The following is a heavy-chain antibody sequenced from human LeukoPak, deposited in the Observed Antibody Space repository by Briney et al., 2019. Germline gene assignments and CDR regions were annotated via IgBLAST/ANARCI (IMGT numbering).Heavy chain of an antibody. CDR3: ARGSPVVPARIDY. V-gene: IGHV4-38-2*02. D-gene: IGHD2-2*01. CDR1: GYSISSGYY. J-gene: IGHJ4*02. CDR2: IYHSGST. Sequence: PSETLSLTCTVSGYSISSGYYWGWIRQPPGKGLEWIGSIYHSGSTYYNPSLKSRVTISVDTSKNQFSLKLSSVTAADTAVYYCARGSPVVPARIDYWGQGTLVTVSS.